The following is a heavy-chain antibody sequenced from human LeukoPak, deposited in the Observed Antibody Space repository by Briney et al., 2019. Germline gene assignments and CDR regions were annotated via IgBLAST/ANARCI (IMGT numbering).Heavy chain of an antibody. D-gene: IGHD3-10*01. CDR2: IYPGDSDT. CDR1: GYSFTSYW. CDR3: ARLRVTMVRGVFGYYGMDV. J-gene: IGHJ6*02. V-gene: IGHV5-51*01. Sequence: GESLKISCKGSGYSFTSYWIGWVRQMPGKGLEWMGIIYPGDSDTRYSPSFQGQVTISADKSISTAYLQWSSLKASDTAMCYCARLRVTMVRGVFGYYGMDVWGQGTTVTVSS.